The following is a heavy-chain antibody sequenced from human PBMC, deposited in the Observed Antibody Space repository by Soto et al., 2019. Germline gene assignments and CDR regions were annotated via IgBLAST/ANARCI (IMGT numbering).Heavy chain of an antibody. D-gene: IGHD2-15*01. CDR3: AAVVVVVAATAGEMATGFDY. CDR1: GGTFSSYA. V-gene: IGHV1-69*13. Sequence: GASVKVSCKASGGTFSSYAISWVRQAPGQGLEWMGGIIPIFGTANYAQKFQGRVTITADESTSTAYMELSSLRSEDTAVYYCAAVVVVVAATAGEMATGFDYWGQGTLVTVSS. J-gene: IGHJ4*02. CDR2: IIPIFGTA.